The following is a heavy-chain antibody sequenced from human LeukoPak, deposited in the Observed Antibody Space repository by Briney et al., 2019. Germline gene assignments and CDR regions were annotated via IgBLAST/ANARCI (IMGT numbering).Heavy chain of an antibody. J-gene: IGHJ4*02. V-gene: IGHV3-64*01. Sequence: GGSLRLSCVASGFTFSNYAMQWVREAPGKGLEYVSAISDSGGSTYYANSVTGRFTISRDNSKNTLYLQMGSLRADDMALYYCARASNNYCVDYWGQGTLVTVSS. CDR1: GFTFSNYA. CDR3: ARASNNYCVDY. D-gene: IGHD2-21*01. CDR2: ISDSGGST.